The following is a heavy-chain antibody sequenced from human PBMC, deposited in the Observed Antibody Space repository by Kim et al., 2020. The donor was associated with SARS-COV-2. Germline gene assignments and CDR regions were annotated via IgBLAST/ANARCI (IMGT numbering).Heavy chain of an antibody. D-gene: IGHD6-13*01. J-gene: IGHJ6*02. V-gene: IGHV3-23*01. Sequence: ADPVKGRFTTSRDNSENTLYLQMNSLRAEETAVYYCAKDGIAPATHGMDVWGQGTTVTVSS. CDR3: AKDGIAPATHGMDV.